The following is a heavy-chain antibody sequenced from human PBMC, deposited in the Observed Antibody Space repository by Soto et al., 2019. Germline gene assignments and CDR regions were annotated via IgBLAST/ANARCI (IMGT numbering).Heavy chain of an antibody. CDR1: GASISGFY. Sequence: PSETLSLTCTVSGASISGFYWSWIRKSAGKGLEWIGRIYATGTTDYNPSLKSRVMMSVDTSKKQFSLKLRSVTAADTAVYYCVRDGPKTLPAWFDPWGQGTAVTVSS. J-gene: IGHJ5*02. CDR2: IYATGTT. CDR3: VRDGPKTLPAWFDP. V-gene: IGHV4-4*07.